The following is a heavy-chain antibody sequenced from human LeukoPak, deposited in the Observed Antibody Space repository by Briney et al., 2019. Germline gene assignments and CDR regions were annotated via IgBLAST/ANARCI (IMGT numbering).Heavy chain of an antibody. CDR3: AKDVKSDGVWDIDH. CDR2: IYGSGGGQT. CDR1: GFTFRDYT. V-gene: IGHV3-23*01. D-gene: IGHD4-17*01. Sequence: PGGSLRLSCAASGFTFRDYTMTWVRQAPGKGLEWVSGIYGSGGGQTFYADSVRGRFIISRDDSRNLVFLHMDRLRVEDTGLYYCAKDVKSDGVWDIDHWGQGTVVTVSS. J-gene: IGHJ4*02.